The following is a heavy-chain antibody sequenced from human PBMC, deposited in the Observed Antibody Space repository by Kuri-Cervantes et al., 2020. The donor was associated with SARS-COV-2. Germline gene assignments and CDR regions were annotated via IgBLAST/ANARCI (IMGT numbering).Heavy chain of an antibody. V-gene: IGHV1-46*01. CDR2: INPSGGST. CDR1: GYTFTSYY. D-gene: IGHD3-10*01. CDR3: ARRVDYYGSGSHNWFDP. Sequence: ASVKVSCKASGYTFTSYYMHWVRQAPGQGLEWMGIINPSGGSTSYAQKFQGRVTMTTDTSTSTAYMELRSLRSDDTAVYYCARRVDYYGSGSHNWFDPWGQGTLVTSPQ. J-gene: IGHJ5*02.